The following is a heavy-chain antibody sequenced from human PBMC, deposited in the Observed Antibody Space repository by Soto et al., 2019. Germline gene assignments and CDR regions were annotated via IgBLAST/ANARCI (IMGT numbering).Heavy chain of an antibody. CDR1: GFTFSSYE. V-gene: IGHV3-48*03. D-gene: IGHD4-4*01. Sequence: GGSLRLSCAASGFTFSSYEMNWVRQAPGKGLEWVSYISSSGSTIYYADSVKGRFTISRDNAKNSLYLQMNSLRAEDTAVYYCATYPYSNYDLVYWGQGTLVTVSS. CDR2: ISSSGSTI. J-gene: IGHJ4*02. CDR3: ATYPYSNYDLVY.